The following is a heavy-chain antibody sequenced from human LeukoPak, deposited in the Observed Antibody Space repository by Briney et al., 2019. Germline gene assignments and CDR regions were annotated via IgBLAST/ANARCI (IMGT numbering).Heavy chain of an antibody. Sequence: ASVKVSCKASGYTFTNFGFNWVRQAPGQGLEWMGIINPSGGTTTYAQKIQGRVTLTRDTSTSTVYMELSSLRSDDTSVYYCAREGYGSGRRLGMDVWGQGTLVTVSS. CDR1: GYTFTNFG. D-gene: IGHD3-10*01. J-gene: IGHJ4*02. CDR3: AREGYGSGRRLGMDV. CDR2: INPSGGTT. V-gene: IGHV1-46*01.